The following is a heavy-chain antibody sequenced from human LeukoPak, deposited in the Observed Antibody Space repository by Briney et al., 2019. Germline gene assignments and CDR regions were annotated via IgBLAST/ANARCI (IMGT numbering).Heavy chain of an antibody. D-gene: IGHD6-13*01. V-gene: IGHV4-61*01. Sequence: PSETLSLTCTVSGGSIRSSYYYWSWIRQPPGKGLEWIGYIYYSGSTNYNPSLKSRVTISVDTSKNQFSLKLSSVTAADTAVYYCARVGGTSSSWYVDYYYGMDVWGQGTTVTVSS. CDR2: IYYSGST. J-gene: IGHJ6*02. CDR3: ARVGGTSSSWYVDYYYGMDV. CDR1: GGSIRSSYYY.